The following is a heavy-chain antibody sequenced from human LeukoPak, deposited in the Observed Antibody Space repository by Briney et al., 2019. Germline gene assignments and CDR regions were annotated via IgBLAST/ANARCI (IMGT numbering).Heavy chain of an antibody. CDR2: IHTSGST. CDR1: SDSISSSY. V-gene: IGHV4-4*07. J-gene: IGHJ4*02. Sequence: SQTLSLTRTVSSDSISSSYWGWIRHPAGKGLEWIGRIHTSGSTYYSPSLKSRVTMSVDTSTNQFSLKPSSVTAADTAMYYCARVRLGRGIDYWGQGTLVTVSS. D-gene: IGHD6-19*01. CDR3: ARVRLGRGIDY.